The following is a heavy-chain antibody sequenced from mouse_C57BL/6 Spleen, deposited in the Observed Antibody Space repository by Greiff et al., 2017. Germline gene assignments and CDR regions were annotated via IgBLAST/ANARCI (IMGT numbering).Heavy chain of an antibody. CDR3: ARHDIYYGYDEGGYYAMDY. CDR1: GFTFSSYG. CDR2: ISSGGSYT. V-gene: IGHV5-6*02. J-gene: IGHJ4*01. Sequence: EVKLEESGGDLVKPGGSLKLSCAASGFTFSSYGMSWVRQTPDKRLEWVATISSGGSYTYYPDSVKGRFTISRDNAKNTLYLQMSSLKSEDTAMYYCARHDIYYGYDEGGYYAMDYWGQGTSVTVSS. D-gene: IGHD2-2*01.